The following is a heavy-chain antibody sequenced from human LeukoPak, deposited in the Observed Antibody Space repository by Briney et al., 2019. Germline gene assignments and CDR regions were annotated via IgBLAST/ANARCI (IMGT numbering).Heavy chain of an antibody. CDR2: IFYLGNT. CDR3: ARKYPDHWFDP. CDR1: GGSISSGNYY. D-gene: IGHD6-6*01. V-gene: IGHV4-30-4*01. Sequence: SGTLSLTCTVSGGSISSGNYYWSWIRQPPGKGLEWIGYIFYLGNTYYTPSLKSRVTISVDTSKNQFSLKLSSVTAADTAVYYCARKYPDHWFDPWGQGTLVTVSS. J-gene: IGHJ5*02.